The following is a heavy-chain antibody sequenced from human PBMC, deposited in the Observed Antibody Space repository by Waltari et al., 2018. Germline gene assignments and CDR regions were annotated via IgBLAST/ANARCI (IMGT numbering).Heavy chain of an antibody. CDR3: ARGREQSADTAMVN. D-gene: IGHD5-18*01. V-gene: IGHV4-59*01. Sequence: QVQLQESGPGLVKPSETLSLTCTVSGGSISSYYWRWIRQPPGKGLEWIGYIYYSGSTNYNPSLKSRVTISVDTSKNQFSLKLSSVTAADTAVYYCARGREQSADTAMVNWGQGTLVTVSS. CDR1: GGSISSYY. CDR2: IYYSGST. J-gene: IGHJ4*02.